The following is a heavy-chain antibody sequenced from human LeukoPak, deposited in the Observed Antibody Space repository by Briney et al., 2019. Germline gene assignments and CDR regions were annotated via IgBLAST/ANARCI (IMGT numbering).Heavy chain of an antibody. J-gene: IGHJ6*03. Sequence: SETLSLTCVVNSGSFSGYYWSWIRQPPGKGLEWIGYIYYSGSTYYNPSLKSRVTISVDASKNQFSLKLSSVTAADTAVYYCARGKAVWGHYYYYMDVWGKGTTVTVSS. D-gene: IGHD6-19*01. CDR2: IYYSGST. CDR1: SGSFSGYY. V-gene: IGHV4-59*12. CDR3: ARGKAVWGHYYYYMDV.